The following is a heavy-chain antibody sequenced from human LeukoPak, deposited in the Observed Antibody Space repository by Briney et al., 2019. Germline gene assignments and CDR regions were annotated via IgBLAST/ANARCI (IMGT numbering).Heavy chain of an antibody. D-gene: IGHD3-22*01. CDR2: IGTYGGDT. V-gene: IGHV1-18*01. CDR3: ARDLWNFYDDSGYNRDFDS. Sequence: ASVTVSCKATSCISWVRQAPGQGLEWMGWIGTYGGDTYYAQKFQGRITVTTDTSTSTVYMELRNLRSDDTAVYYCARDLWNFYDDSGYNRDFDSWGQGTLVTVSS. CDR1: TSC. J-gene: IGHJ5*01.